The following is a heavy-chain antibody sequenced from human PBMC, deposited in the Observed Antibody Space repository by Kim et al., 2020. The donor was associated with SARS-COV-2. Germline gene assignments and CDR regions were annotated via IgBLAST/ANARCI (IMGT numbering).Heavy chain of an antibody. J-gene: IGHJ4*02. D-gene: IGHD3-22*01. V-gene: IGHV3-11*01. CDR3: ARDQGYYDSSGYPPDFDY. Sequence: KGRFTISRDNAKNSLYLQMNSLRAEDTAVYYCARDQGYYDSSGYPPDFDYWGQGTLVTVSS.